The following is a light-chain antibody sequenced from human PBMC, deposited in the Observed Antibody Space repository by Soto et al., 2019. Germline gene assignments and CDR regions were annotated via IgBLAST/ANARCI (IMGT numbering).Light chain of an antibody. Sequence: QSVLTQPPSASGTPGQRVTISCSGSSCNIGSNYVYCYQQLPATAPKLLIYRNNQRPSGVPDRFSGSKSGTSASLAISGLRFEDEADYYCAAWDDSLSGHVVFGGGTKLPVL. CDR1: SCNIGSNY. V-gene: IGLV1-47*01. CDR2: RNN. J-gene: IGLJ2*01. CDR3: AAWDDSLSGHVV.